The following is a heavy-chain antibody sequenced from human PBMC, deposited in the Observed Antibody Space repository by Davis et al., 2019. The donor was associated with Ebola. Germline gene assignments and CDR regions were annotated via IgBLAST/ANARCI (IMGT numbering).Heavy chain of an antibody. D-gene: IGHD6-19*01. CDR3: GAVAGTIDY. J-gene: IGHJ4*02. CDR1: AGSISSSSYY. V-gene: IGHV4-39*01. Sequence: SETLSLTCTVSAGSISSSSYYWGWLRQPPGKGLEWIGRIHCSGSTYYNPSPKSRVTISVDTSKNQLSLKLSSVTAADTAVYYCGAVAGTIDYWGQGTLVTVSS. CDR2: IHCSGST.